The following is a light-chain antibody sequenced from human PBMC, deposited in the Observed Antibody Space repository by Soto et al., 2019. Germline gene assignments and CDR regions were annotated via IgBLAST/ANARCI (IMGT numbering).Light chain of an antibody. CDR2: DVT. Sequence: QSVLTQPRSVSGSPGQSVTISCTGTSSDVGGYDSVSWYQQHPGQAPKLMIYDVTGRPSGVPDRFSASKSGNTASLTISGLQAADEADYYCCSSAGTHTYVFGTGTKVTVL. V-gene: IGLV2-11*01. CDR3: CSSAGTHTYV. J-gene: IGLJ1*01. CDR1: SSDVGGYDS.